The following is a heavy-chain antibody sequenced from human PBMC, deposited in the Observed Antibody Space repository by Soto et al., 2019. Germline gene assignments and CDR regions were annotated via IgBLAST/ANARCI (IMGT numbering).Heavy chain of an antibody. J-gene: IGHJ4*02. CDR1: VFTFDDYA. Sequence: PRWSLRLSCAASVFTFDDYAMHWCRQAPGKGLEWVSGISWNSGSIGYADSVKGRFTISRDNAKNSLYLQMNSLRAEDTALYYCATLYDSSGYSIFDYWGQGTLVTVSS. CDR2: ISWNSGSI. D-gene: IGHD3-22*01. V-gene: IGHV3-9*01. CDR3: ATLYDSSGYSIFDY.